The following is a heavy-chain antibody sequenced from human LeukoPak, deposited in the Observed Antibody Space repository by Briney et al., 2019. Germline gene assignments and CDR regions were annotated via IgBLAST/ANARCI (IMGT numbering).Heavy chain of an antibody. D-gene: IGHD6-13*01. V-gene: IGHV4-34*01. CDR1: GGSFSGYY. CDR2: INHSGST. J-gene: IGHJ4*02. Sequence: SETLSLTCAVYGGSFSGYYWSWIRQPPGKGLEWIGEINHSGSTNYNPSLKSRVTISVDTSKNQFSLKLSSVTAADTAVYYCARLPFRSLNWSSSKDYWGQGTLVTVSS. CDR3: ARLPFRSLNWSSSKDY.